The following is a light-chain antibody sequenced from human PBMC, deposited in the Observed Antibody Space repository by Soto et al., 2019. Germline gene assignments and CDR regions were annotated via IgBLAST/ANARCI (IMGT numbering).Light chain of an antibody. CDR3: QQYHNWPVT. Sequence: IVMTQSPATLSVSPGERVTFSCRASQGINRKLAWYQHKAGQAPRLLISGASTGATGIPARFSGSGSGTEFTLTTNSLQSEDSAVYYCQQYHNWPVTFGGGTKVDIX. V-gene: IGKV3-15*01. J-gene: IGKJ4*01. CDR2: GAS. CDR1: QGINRK.